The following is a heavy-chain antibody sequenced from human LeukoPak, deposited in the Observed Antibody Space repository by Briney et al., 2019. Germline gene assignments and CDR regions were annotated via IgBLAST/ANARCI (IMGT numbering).Heavy chain of an antibody. V-gene: IGHV4-38-2*02. CDR1: GYSISSGYY. Sequence: SETLSLTCTVSGYSISSGYYWGWIRQPPGKGLEWIGSIYHSGSTYYNPSLKSRVTISVDTSKNQFSLKLSSVTAADTAVYYCARDPLNYDFWSGYFSTWFDPWGPGTLVTVSS. D-gene: IGHD3-3*01. CDR3: ARDPLNYDFWSGYFSTWFDP. J-gene: IGHJ5*02. CDR2: IYHSGST.